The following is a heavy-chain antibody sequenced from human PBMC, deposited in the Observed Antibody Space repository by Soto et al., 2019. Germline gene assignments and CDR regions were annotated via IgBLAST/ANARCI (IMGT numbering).Heavy chain of an antibody. V-gene: IGHV3-74*01. CDR3: ARGSSGWYGIDY. CDR1: GFTFSSYW. Sequence: EVQLVESGGGLVQPGGSLRLSCAASGFTFSSYWMHWVRQAPGKGLVWVSRINSDGSTTSYADAVKGRFTISRDDAKNTLYLQMNSLRAEDTAVYYCARGSSGWYGIDYWGRGTLVPVSS. D-gene: IGHD6-19*01. CDR2: INSDGSTT. J-gene: IGHJ4*02.